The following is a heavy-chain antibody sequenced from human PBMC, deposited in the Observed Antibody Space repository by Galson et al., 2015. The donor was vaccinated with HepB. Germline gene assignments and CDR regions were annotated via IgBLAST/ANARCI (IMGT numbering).Heavy chain of an antibody. V-gene: IGHV3-33*01. CDR3: ARGHYYYESSGYGYHFDH. J-gene: IGHJ4*02. CDR2: IWYDGRNK. CDR1: GFKFSDYG. D-gene: IGHD3-22*01. Sequence: SLRLSCAASGFKFSDYGMHWVRQAPGKGLEWVAVIWYDGRNKHYADSVKGRFTISRDTSKNTLSLQMNSLRAEDTAVYFCARGHYYYESSGYGYHFDHWGQGTLVTVSS.